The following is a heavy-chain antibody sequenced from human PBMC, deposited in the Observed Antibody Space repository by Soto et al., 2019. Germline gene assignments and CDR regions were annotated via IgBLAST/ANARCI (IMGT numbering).Heavy chain of an antibody. D-gene: IGHD3-9*01. Sequence: SETLSLTCAVYGGSVSGYYWSWIRQPPGKGLEWIGEVSHSGSTKYNPSLESRVTISVDTSKNQFSLRLSSMTAADTAVYYCARGPYDILSGSRGYFDYWGHGILVTVSS. J-gene: IGHJ4*01. CDR1: GGSVSGYY. V-gene: IGHV4-34*01. CDR3: ARGPYDILSGSRGYFDY. CDR2: VSHSGST.